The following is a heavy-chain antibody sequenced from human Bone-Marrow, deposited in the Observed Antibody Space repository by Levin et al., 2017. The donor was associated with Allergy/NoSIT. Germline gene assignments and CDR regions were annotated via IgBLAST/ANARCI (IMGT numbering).Heavy chain of an antibody. CDR1: GGDFNNYA. CDR3: ARGGAHAEYFQH. CDR2: IVPIFRAA. V-gene: IGHV1-69*13. J-gene: IGHJ1*01. Sequence: SVKVSCKTSGGDFNNYAVNWVRQAPGQGLEWIGGIVPIFRAANYAQNFQGRVTMTADLSTNTAYMELDILRSEDTAVYYCARGGAHAEYFQHWGQGTLVTVSS. D-gene: IGHD1-26*01.